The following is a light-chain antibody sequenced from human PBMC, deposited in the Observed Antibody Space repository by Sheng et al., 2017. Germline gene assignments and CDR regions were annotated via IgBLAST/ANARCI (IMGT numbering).Light chain of an antibody. V-gene: IGLV2-14*01. CDR1: SNDVGGYNH. CDR3: SSYTITSTRV. CDR2: EVS. Sequence: QTASVSGSPGQSITISCTGTSNDVGGYNHVSWYQQHPGKAPKVMIYEVSKRPSGASNRFSGSKSGNTASLTISGLQAEDEADYYCSSYTITSTRVFGTGTTVTVL. J-gene: IGLJ1*01.